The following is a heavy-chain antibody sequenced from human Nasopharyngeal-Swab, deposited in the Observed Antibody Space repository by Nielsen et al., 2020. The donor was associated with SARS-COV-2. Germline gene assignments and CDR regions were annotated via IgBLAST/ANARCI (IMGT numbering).Heavy chain of an antibody. CDR2: INAGNGNT. J-gene: IGHJ6*02. Sequence: WVRQAHGQGLEWMGWINAGNGNTKYSQKFQGRVTITRDTPASTAYMELSSLRSEDTAVYYCARGDYSSSWDRSYYGMDVWGQGTTVTVSS. V-gene: IGHV1-3*01. D-gene: IGHD6-13*01. CDR3: ARGDYSSSWDRSYYGMDV.